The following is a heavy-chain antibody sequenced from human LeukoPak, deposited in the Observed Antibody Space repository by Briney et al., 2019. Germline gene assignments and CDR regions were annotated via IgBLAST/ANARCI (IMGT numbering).Heavy chain of an antibody. CDR3: ARLAAGRYYFDY. CDR1: GGPISSSSYY. D-gene: IGHD6-13*01. CDR2: IYYSGST. Sequence: SETLSLTCTVSGGPISSSSYYWGWIRQPPGKGLEWIGSIYYSGSTYYNPSLKSRVTISVDTSKNQFSLKLSSVTAADTAVYYCARLAAGRYYFDYWGQGTLVTVSS. J-gene: IGHJ4*02. V-gene: IGHV4-39*01.